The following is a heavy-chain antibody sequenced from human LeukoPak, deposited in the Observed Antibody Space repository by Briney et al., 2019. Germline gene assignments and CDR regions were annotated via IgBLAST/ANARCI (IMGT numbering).Heavy chain of an antibody. CDR1: GFTFSSYA. D-gene: IGHD2-2*01. V-gene: IGHV3-64D*09. J-gene: IGHJ5*02. Sequence: GGSLRLSCSASGFTFSSYAMHWVRQAPGKGLQYVSAISANGGSTYYADSVKGRFTIFRDNSKNTLYLQMSSLRPEDTAVYYCVTERYCSSATSTCGNWFDPWGQGALVTVSS. CDR3: VTERYCSSATSTCGNWFDP. CDR2: ISANGGST.